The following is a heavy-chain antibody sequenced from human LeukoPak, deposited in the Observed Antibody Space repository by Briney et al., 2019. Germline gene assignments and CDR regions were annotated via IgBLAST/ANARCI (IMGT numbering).Heavy chain of an antibody. CDR1: GYSFNNYR. CDR2: IDPTDSYT. Sequence: TGESLKISCKGSGYSFNNYRISWVRQMPGKGLEWMGTIDPTDSYTKYSPSFQGHVTISLDKSISTAYLQWSGLRASDTAMYYCVRLGRYHIDYWGQGALVTVSS. CDR3: VRLGRYHIDY. J-gene: IGHJ4*02. V-gene: IGHV5-10-1*01. D-gene: IGHD7-27*01.